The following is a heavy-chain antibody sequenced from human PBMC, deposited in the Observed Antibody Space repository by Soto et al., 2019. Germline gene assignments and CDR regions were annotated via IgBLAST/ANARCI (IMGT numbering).Heavy chain of an antibody. CDR2: VSYDGGEK. V-gene: IGHV3-30*18. J-gene: IGHJ1*01. CDR1: GFRFSSYG. CDR3: AKDRQRQTFDI. Sequence: XGSLRLSCGVAGFRFSSYGMHWVRQAPGKGLEWVAFVSYDGGEKFYPESVKGRFTISRDNSKNTLFLQMNSLRSEDTAVYYCAKDRQRQTFDIWGLGTLVTVSS.